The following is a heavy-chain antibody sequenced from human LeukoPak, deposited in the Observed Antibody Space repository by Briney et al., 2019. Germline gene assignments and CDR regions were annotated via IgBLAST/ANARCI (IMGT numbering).Heavy chain of an antibody. V-gene: IGHV4-59*01. CDR3: ARGHNWRGNWFDP. CDR2: IYYSGST. D-gene: IGHD1-20*01. Sequence: SETLSLTCTVSGGSISSYYWSWIRQPPGKGLEWIGYIYYSGSTNYNPSLKSRVTISVDTSKNQFSLKLSSVTAADPAVYYCARGHNWRGNWFDPWGQGTLVTVSS. CDR1: GGSISSYY. J-gene: IGHJ5*02.